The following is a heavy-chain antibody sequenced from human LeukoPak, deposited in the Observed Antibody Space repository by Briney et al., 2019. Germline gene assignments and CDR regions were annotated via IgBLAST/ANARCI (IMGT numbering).Heavy chain of an antibody. Sequence: SETLPLTCTVSGGSISSYYWSWIRQPPGKGLEWIGYIYYSRSTNYNPSLKSRVTISVDTSKNQFSLKLSSVTAADTAVYYCARALSGYDAFDIWGQGTMVTVSS. V-gene: IGHV4-59*01. CDR3: ARALSGYDAFDI. D-gene: IGHD2/OR15-2a*01. CDR2: IYYSRST. CDR1: GGSISSYY. J-gene: IGHJ3*02.